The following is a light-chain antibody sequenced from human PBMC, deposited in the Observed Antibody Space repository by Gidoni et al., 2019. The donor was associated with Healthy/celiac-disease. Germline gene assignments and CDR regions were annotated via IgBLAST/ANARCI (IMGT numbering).Light chain of an antibody. J-gene: IGKJ1*01. CDR3: QQSYSTET. Sequence: IQMIQSPSSLSASVGDRGTITCRASQSTSSYLNWYQQQPGKDNKLLFYAASSLQSGVASRFSGRGAGTDFTLTISSLQPEDFATYYCQQSYSTETFGQXTKVEIK. CDR1: QSTSSY. V-gene: IGKV1-39*01. CDR2: AAS.